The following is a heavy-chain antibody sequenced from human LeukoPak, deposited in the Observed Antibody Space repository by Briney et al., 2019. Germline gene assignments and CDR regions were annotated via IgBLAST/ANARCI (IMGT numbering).Heavy chain of an antibody. J-gene: IGHJ6*04. Sequence: GGSLRLSCAASGFTFSSYGMHWVRQAPGKGLEWVAVISYDGSNKYYADSVKGRFTISRDNSKNTLYLRMNSLRAEDTAVYYCAKDQIGYGGVESGMDVWGKGTTVTVSS. CDR1: GFTFSSYG. CDR2: ISYDGSNK. CDR3: AKDQIGYGGVESGMDV. V-gene: IGHV3-30*18. D-gene: IGHD2-8*02.